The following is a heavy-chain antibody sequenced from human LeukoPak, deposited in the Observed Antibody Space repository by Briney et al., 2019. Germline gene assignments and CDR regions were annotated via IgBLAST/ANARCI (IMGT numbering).Heavy chain of an antibody. CDR1: GGTFSSYA. CDR2: IIPIFGTA. Sequence: ASVKVSCKASGGTFSSYAISWVRQAPGQGLEWMGGIIPIFGTANYAQKFQGRVTITADESTSTAYMELSSMRCEDTAVYYCARDPTYYDFWSGYFGWCDPWGQGTLVTVSS. D-gene: IGHD3-3*01. J-gene: IGHJ5*02. CDR3: ARDPTYYDFWSGYFGWCDP. V-gene: IGHV1-69*13.